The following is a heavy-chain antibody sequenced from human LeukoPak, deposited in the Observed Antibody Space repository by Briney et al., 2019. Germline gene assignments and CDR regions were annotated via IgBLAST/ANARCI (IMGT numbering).Heavy chain of an antibody. Sequence: GGSLRLSRIASGVAIGSSWMSWVRQSPGKRLEWVANVNPGGSVQNYVDSVTGRFTISRDNAKNSLYLQMNNLRADDTAVYYCATTFPYCSEDNCAWGGQGTLVTVSS. V-gene: IGHV3-7*01. CDR2: VNPGGSVQ. CDR3: ATTFPYCSEDNCAW. J-gene: IGHJ1*01. CDR1: GVAIGSSW. D-gene: IGHD2-15*01.